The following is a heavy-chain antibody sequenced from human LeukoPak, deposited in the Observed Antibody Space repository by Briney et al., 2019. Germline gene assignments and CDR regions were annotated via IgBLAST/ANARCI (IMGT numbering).Heavy chain of an antibody. J-gene: IGHJ4*02. Sequence: GGSLRLSCAASGFTFSSYEMNWVRQAPGKGLEWVSYISSSGSTTHYADSVKGRFTISRDNAKKSLYLQMNSLRAEDTAVYYCARALAVAANDYWGQGTLSPSPQ. CDR3: ARALAVAANDY. CDR1: GFTFSSYE. V-gene: IGHV3-48*03. D-gene: IGHD6-19*01. CDR2: ISSSGSTT.